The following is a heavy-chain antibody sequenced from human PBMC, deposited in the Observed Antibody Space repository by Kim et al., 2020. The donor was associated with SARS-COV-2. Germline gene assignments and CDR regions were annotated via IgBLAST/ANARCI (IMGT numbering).Heavy chain of an antibody. J-gene: IGHJ5*01. Sequence: SETLSLTCAVYGGSFTGYFWTWIRQPPGKGLEWIGEINHRGITNYNPSLKSRVTVSVDTSKNQISLKLSSVTAADTAVYYCTRGFMASFDFWGQGIPVT. CDR2: INHRGIT. V-gene: IGHV4-34*01. CDR3: TRGFMASFDF. D-gene: IGHD3-10*01. CDR1: GGSFTGYF.